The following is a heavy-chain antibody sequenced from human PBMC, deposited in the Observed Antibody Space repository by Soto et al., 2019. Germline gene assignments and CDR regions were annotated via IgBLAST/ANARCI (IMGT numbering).Heavy chain of an antibody. D-gene: IGHD2-2*01. CDR2: ISAYNGNT. CDR3: ARDVPNIVVVPAALGDNWFDP. J-gene: IGHJ5*02. Sequence: QVQLVQSGAEVKKPGASVKVSCKASGYTFTSYGISWVRQAPGQGLEWMGWISAYNGNTNYAQKLQGRVTMTTATSTSTAYMELRSLRSDDTAVYYCARDVPNIVVVPAALGDNWFDPWGQGTLVTVSS. V-gene: IGHV1-18*01. CDR1: GYTFTSYG.